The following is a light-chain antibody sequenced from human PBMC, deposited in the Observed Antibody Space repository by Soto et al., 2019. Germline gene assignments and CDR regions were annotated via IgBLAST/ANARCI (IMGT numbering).Light chain of an antibody. J-gene: IGKJ4*01. CDR3: QQANSFPLLT. CDR1: QGISSW. Sequence: DLQMTQSPSSVSASVGDRVTITCRASQGISSWLAWSQQKPGKAPKLLIYAASSLQSGVPSRFSGGGSGTDFTLTISSLQPEDFATYYCQQANSFPLLTFGGGTKVEIK. V-gene: IGKV1-12*01. CDR2: AAS.